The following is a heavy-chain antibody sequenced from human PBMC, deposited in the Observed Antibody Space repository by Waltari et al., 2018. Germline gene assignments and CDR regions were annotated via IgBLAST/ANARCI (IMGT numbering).Heavy chain of an antibody. CDR3: ARTAAGTDGSAFDI. CDR2: IIPIFGTA. V-gene: IGHV1-69*14. Sequence: QVQLVQSGAEVKKPGSSVKVSCKASGGTFSSYAISWVRQAPGQGLEWMGGIIPIFGTANYAQKFQGRVMITADKSTSTAYMELSSLRSEDTAVYYCARTAAGTDGSAFDIWGQGTMVTVSS. D-gene: IGHD6-13*01. CDR1: GGTFSSYA. J-gene: IGHJ3*02.